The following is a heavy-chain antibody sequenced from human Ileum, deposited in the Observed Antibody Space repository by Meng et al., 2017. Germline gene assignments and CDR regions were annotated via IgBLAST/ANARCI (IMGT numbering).Heavy chain of an antibody. J-gene: IGHJ4*02. D-gene: IGHD3-3*01. CDR1: GGTFSSYA. V-gene: IGHV1-69*06. Sequence: VRSGAEWTKLGSSVKVSCKASGGTFSSYAIIWVRQAPGQGLEWMGGIIPIFGTANYEQKFQGRVTITADKSTSTAYMELSSLRSEDTAVYYCASGGDTIFGVVTTFDYWGQGTLVTVSS. CDR2: IIPIFGTA. CDR3: ASGGDTIFGVVTTFDY.